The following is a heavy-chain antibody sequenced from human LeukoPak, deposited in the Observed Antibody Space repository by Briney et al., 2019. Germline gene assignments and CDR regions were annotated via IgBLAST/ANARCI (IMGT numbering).Heavy chain of an antibody. CDR3: ASSKSSSAYN. CDR1: GFTFSSYA. Sequence: PGRSLRLSCAASGFTFSSYAMHWVHQAPGKGLEWVAVISYDGSNKYYADSVKGRFTISRDNSKNTLYLQMNSLRAEDTAVYYCASSKSSSAYNWGQGTLVTVSS. J-gene: IGHJ4*02. CDR2: ISYDGSNK. V-gene: IGHV3-30-3*01. D-gene: IGHD6-6*01.